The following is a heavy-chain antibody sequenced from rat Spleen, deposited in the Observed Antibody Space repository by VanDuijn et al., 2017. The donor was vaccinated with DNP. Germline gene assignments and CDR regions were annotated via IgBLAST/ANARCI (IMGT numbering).Heavy chain of an antibody. D-gene: IGHD1-1*01. V-gene: IGHV5-20*01. J-gene: IGHJ1*01. Sequence: EVQLVESGGGLVQPGRSLKLSCAASGFTFSDYDMAWVRQAPTKGLEWVASLSPSGGSSYYRDSVKGRFTVYRDNAKSTLYLQRDSLRSEDTATYYCATYNYNWYFDFWGPGTMVTVSS. CDR3: ATYNYNWYFDF. CDR1: GFTFSDYD. CDR2: LSPSGGSS.